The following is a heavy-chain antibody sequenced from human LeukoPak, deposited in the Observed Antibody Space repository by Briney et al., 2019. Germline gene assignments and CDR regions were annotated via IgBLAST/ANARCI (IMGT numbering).Heavy chain of an antibody. D-gene: IGHD3-22*01. CDR1: GYTFTSYG. J-gene: IGHJ4*02. V-gene: IGHV1-18*01. CDR2: ISAYNGHT. Sequence: GASVKVSCKASGYTFTSYGINWVRQAPGQGLEWMGWISAYNGHTNYAQKLQGRVTMTTDTSTSTAHMALRSLRSDDTAVYFCARDSSGFPRDASDYWGQGTLVTVSS. CDR3: ARDSSGFPRDASDY.